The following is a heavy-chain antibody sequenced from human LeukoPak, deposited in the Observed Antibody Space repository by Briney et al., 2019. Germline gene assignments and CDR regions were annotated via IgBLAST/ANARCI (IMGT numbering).Heavy chain of an antibody. D-gene: IGHD4-11*01. V-gene: IGHV3-23*01. CDR3: AKESPYGNNRLYYFDY. CDR2: ISGSGGTT. CDR1: GFTLSSYA. Sequence: PGGSLRLSCAASGFTLSSYAMSWVRQAPGKGLEWVSAISGSGGTTYYADSVKGRFAISRDNSGNTVYLQLNSLRAEDTAIYYCAKESPYGNNRLYYFDYWGQGTLVTASS. J-gene: IGHJ4*02.